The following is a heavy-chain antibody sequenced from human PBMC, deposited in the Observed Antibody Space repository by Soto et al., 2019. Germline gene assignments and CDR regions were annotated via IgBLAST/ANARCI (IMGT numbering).Heavy chain of an antibody. D-gene: IGHD3-3*01. CDR1: GFTFSSYA. V-gene: IGHV3-23*01. Sequence: GGSLRLSCAASGFTFSSYAMSWVRQAPGKGLEWVSAISGSGGSTYYADSVKGRFTISRDNSKNTQYLQMNSLRAEDMAVYYCAKGRDIGFWSGSPFDYWGQGTLVTVSS. CDR2: ISGSGGST. J-gene: IGHJ4*02. CDR3: AKGRDIGFWSGSPFDY.